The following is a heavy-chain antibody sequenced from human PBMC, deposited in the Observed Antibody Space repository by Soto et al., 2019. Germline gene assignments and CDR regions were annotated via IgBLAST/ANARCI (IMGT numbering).Heavy chain of an antibody. Sequence: EEQLLQSGGGLAQPGGSLRVSCTASGFTFSSYAMTWVLQAPGKGLVWVSAISGRGGSTYYADSVKGRFTISRDNSKNTLYLQMNSLRAEDTAVYYCEKRFYYGMDVWCQGTTVTVSS. J-gene: IGHJ6*02. CDR3: EKRFYYGMDV. CDR1: GFTFSSYA. V-gene: IGHV3-23*01. CDR2: ISGRGGST.